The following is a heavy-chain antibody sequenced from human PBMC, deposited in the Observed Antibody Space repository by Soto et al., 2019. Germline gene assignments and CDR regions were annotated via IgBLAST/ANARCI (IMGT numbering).Heavy chain of an antibody. CDR3: ARGNPNMGFGELLNYYYYGMDV. J-gene: IGHJ6*02. CDR1: GGTFSSYA. CDR2: IIPIFGTA. Sequence: SVKVSCKASGGTFSSYAISWVRQAPGQGLEWMGGIIPIFGTANYAQKFQGRVTITADESTSTAYMELSSLRSEDTAVYYCARGNPNMGFGELLNYYYYGMDVWGQGTAVTVSS. D-gene: IGHD3-10*01. V-gene: IGHV1-69*13.